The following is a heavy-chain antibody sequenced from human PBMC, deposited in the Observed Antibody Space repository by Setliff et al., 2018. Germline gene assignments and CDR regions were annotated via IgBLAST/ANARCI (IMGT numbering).Heavy chain of an antibody. J-gene: IGHJ3*02. CDR3: ARDKGDGYGVDAYAGGGFDI. CDR2: MYPGRNT. CDR1: GYSISSGHY. Sequence: SETLSLTCAVSGYSISSGHYWGWIRQPPGRGLEWIGSMYPGRNTYYNPSLKSRVTMSVDTSKRQFSLKLNSVTAADTAVYYCARDKGDGYGVDAYAGGGFDIWGQGTMVTVSS. V-gene: IGHV4-38-2*02. D-gene: IGHD4-17*01.